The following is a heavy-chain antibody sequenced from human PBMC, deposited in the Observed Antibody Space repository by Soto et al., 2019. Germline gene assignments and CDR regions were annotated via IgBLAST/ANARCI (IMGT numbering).Heavy chain of an antibody. CDR3: ARTGKYSSGCYGY. Sequence: PSETLSLTCAVYGGSFSGYYWSWIRQPPGKGLEWIGEINHSGSTNYNPSLKSRVTISVDTSKNQFSLKLSSVTAADTAVYYCARTGKYSSGCYGYWGQGTLVTVSS. D-gene: IGHD6-19*01. J-gene: IGHJ4*02. CDR1: GGSFSGYY. CDR2: INHSGST. V-gene: IGHV4-34*01.